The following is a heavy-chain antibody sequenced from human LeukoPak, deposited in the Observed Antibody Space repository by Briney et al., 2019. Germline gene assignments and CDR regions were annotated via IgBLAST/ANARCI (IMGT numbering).Heavy chain of an antibody. Sequence: ASVKVSCKASGYTFTAYYLHWVRQAPGQGLEWMGWMNPNSGDTNYAQKLQGRVTMTRDTSITTAYMELSGLTSDDTAMYYCARDRMGDCATTSCYLAYWGQGALVTVPS. CDR3: ARDRMGDCATTSCYLAY. CDR1: GYTFTAYY. J-gene: IGHJ4*02. CDR2: MNPNSGDT. V-gene: IGHV1-2*02. D-gene: IGHD2-2*01.